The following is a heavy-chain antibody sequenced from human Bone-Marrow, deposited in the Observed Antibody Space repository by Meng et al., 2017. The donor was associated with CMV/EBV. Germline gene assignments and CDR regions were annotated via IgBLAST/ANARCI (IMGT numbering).Heavy chain of an antibody. D-gene: IGHD3-3*01. CDR2: IYHSGYT. CDR3: ASKFYRKGAFDI. J-gene: IGHJ3*02. CDR1: GGSISTSNW. V-gene: IGHV4-4*02. Sequence: GSLRLSCAVSGGSISTSNWWSWVRQSPEKGLEWIGEIYHSGYTNYNPSLKSRVSMSVDRSKRQFSLRLSSVTAADTAVYYCASKFYRKGAFDIWGQGTMVTVSS.